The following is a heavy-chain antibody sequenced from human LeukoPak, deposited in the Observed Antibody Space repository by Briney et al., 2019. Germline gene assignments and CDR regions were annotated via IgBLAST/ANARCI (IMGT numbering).Heavy chain of an antibody. CDR2: GDGSGRLT. D-gene: IGHD3-10*01. J-gene: IGHJ4*02. Sequence: GGSLRLSCAASGFTFKNFAMSWVRQAPGRGLEWVSSGDGSGRLTYYDDSVKGRFTISRDNSKDTLYLEMDSLRAEDSAVYYCARAISQFVIGGAAYWGQGTQVTVSS. V-gene: IGHV3-23*01. CDR3: ARAISQFVIGGAAY. CDR1: GFTFKNFA.